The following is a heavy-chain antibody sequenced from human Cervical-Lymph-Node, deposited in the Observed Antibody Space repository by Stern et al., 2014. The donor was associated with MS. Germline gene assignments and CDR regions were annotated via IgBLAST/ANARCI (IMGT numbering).Heavy chain of an antibody. V-gene: IGHV5-51*01. CDR1: GYTFTTYW. D-gene: IGHD2-15*01. CDR2: IYPGDSDT. Sequence: QLVQSGAEVKKPGESLAISCECSGYTFTTYWIGWVRQVPGKGLEWMGSIYPGDSDTTYNPSSEGQVTISADKSSSAASLQWSSLKASDTAVYYCARGIWSFDLWGQETLVTVSS. CDR3: ARGIWSFDL. J-gene: IGHJ5*02.